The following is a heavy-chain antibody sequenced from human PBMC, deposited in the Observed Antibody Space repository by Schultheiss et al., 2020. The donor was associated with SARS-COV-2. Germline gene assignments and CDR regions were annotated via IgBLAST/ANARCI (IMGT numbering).Heavy chain of an antibody. V-gene: IGHV1-8*01. Sequence: ASVKVSCKASGYTFTSYDINWVRQATGQGLEWMGWMNPNSGNTGYAQKFQGRVTMTTDTSTSTAYMELRSLRSDDTAVYYCARVEGAVVPRNYYYYGMDVWGQGTTVTVSS. J-gene: IGHJ6*02. D-gene: IGHD4/OR15-4a*01. CDR1: GYTFTSYD. CDR3: ARVEGAVVPRNYYYYGMDV. CDR2: MNPNSGNT.